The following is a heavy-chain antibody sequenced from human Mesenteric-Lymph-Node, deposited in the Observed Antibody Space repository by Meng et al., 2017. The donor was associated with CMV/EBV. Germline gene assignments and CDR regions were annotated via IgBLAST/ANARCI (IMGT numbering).Heavy chain of an antibody. CDR1: GFTVSGNY. V-gene: IGHV3-53*01. CDR2: IYSGGGT. J-gene: IGHJ4*02. D-gene: IGHD3-22*01. Sequence: GESLKISCAASGFTVSGNYMSWVRQAPGKGLYWVSVIYSGGGTYYADSVKGRFTISRDDSKNTVYLQMNSLRAEDTAVYYCARGPYYETSGYYSHWGQGTLVTVSS. CDR3: ARGPYYETSGYYSH.